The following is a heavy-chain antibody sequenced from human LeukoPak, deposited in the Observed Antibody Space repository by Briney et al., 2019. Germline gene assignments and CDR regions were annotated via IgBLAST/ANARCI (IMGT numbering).Heavy chain of an antibody. Sequence: PGRSLRLSCAASGFTFSSYGMHWVRQAPGKGLEWVSAISGSGGSTYYADSVKGRFTISRDNSKNTLYLQMNSLRAEDTAVYYCAKGKSGSYSALFDYWGQGTLVTVSS. CDR2: ISGSGGST. J-gene: IGHJ4*02. V-gene: IGHV3-23*01. CDR1: GFTFSSYG. CDR3: AKGKSGSYSALFDY. D-gene: IGHD1-26*01.